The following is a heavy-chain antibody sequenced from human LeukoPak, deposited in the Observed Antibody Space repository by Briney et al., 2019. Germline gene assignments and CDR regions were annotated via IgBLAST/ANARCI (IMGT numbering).Heavy chain of an antibody. Sequence: PGGSLRLSCAASGFTFSSYSMNWVRQAPGKGLEWVANIKQDGSEKYYVDSVKGRFTISRDNAKNSLYLQMNSLRAEDTAVYYCARDTIFDCWGQGTLVTVSS. D-gene: IGHD3-3*01. CDR2: IKQDGSEK. J-gene: IGHJ4*02. V-gene: IGHV3-7*04. CDR1: GFTFSSYS. CDR3: ARDTIFDC.